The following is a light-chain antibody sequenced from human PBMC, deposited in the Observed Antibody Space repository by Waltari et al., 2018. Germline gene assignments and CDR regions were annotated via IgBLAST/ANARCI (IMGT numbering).Light chain of an antibody. Sequence: EIVLTQSPGTMSLPPGQRVTLSCRASQSVSRSLAWYQQKPGQAPRLLIYAASTRAPGIPDRFSGSGSGTDFSLTISRLEPEDFAVYYCQHYVRLPATFGQGTKVEIK. CDR3: QHYVRLPAT. J-gene: IGKJ1*01. V-gene: IGKV3-20*01. CDR2: AAS. CDR1: QSVSRS.